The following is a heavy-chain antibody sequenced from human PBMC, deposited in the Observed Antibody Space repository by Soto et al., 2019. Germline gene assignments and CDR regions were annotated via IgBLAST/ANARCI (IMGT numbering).Heavy chain of an antibody. CDR1: GGSISSYY. D-gene: IGHD3-3*02. CDR2: IYYSGST. J-gene: IGHJ4*02. CDR3: GGSAICGDFDY. Sequence: SETLSLTCTVSGGSISSYYWSWIRQPPGKGLEWIGYIYYSGSTNYNPSLKSRVTISVDTSKNQFSLELSSVTAADTAVYYCGGSAICGDFDYWGQGTLVPVSS. V-gene: IGHV4-59*01.